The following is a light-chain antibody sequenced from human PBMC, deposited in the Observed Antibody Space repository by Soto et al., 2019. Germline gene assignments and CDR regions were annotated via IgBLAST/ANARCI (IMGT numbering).Light chain of an antibody. CDR2: DVN. Sequence: QPVLTQPASVSASPGQSITISCTGTSSDVGAYNYVSWYQQHPGKAPKLMIFDVNNRPSGVTNRFSGSKSGNTASLTISGLQAEDEADYYCSSYTWSSTLAFGGGTKLTVL. V-gene: IGLV2-14*03. CDR1: SSDVGAYNY. J-gene: IGLJ2*01. CDR3: SSYTWSSTLA.